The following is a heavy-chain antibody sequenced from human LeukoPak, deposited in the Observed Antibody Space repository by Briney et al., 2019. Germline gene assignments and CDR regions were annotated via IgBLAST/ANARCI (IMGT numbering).Heavy chain of an antibody. J-gene: IGHJ4*02. Sequence: PGGSLRLSCAASGFTFSSYAMHWVRQAPGKGLEYVSAISSNGGSTYYANSVKGRFTISRDNSKNTLYLQMGSLRAEDIAVYYCARPRDFWSGYYLDYWGQGTLVTVSS. CDR3: ARPRDFWSGYYLDY. CDR2: ISSNGGST. CDR1: GFTFSSYA. D-gene: IGHD3-3*01. V-gene: IGHV3-64*01.